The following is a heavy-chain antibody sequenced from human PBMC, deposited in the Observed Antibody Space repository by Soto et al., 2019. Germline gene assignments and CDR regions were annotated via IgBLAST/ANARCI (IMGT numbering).Heavy chain of an antibody. Sequence: QVQLVQSGAEVKKPGSSVKVSCKASGGTFSSYAISWVRQAPGQGLEWMGGIIPIFGTANYAQKFQGRVTITADESTSTADMELSSRISEDTAVYYCASSGDYYDSSGYYYGDYWGQGTLVTVSS. J-gene: IGHJ4*02. D-gene: IGHD3-22*01. V-gene: IGHV1-69*01. CDR1: GGTFSSYA. CDR3: ASSGDYYDSSGYYYGDY. CDR2: IIPIFGTA.